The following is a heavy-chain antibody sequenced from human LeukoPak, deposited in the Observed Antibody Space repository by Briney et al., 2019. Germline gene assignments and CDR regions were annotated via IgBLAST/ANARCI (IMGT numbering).Heavy chain of an antibody. J-gene: IGHJ3*02. D-gene: IGHD3-22*01. V-gene: IGHV4-31*03. CDR2: IYYSGST. CDR1: GGSISSGGYY. CDR3: ARGRGPLGYYDSSGYDI. Sequence: SETLSLTCTVSGGSISSGGYYWSWIRQHPGKGLEWIGYIYYSGSTYYNPSLKSRVTISVDTSKNQFSLKLSSVTAADTAVYYCARGRGPLGYYDSSGYDIWGQGTMVTVSS.